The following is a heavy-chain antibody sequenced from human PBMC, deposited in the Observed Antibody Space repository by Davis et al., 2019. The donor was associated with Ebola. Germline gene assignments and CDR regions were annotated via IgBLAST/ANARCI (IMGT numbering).Heavy chain of an antibody. CDR2: IHKDGRT. CDR3: TSPTYYDFWSGANDAFDI. Sequence: GESLKISCEASGFTVSDNYMGWVREAPGKGLEWVSLIHKDGRTYYGDSVKGRFTISRDNSKNTLYLQMNSLKTEDTAVYYCTSPTYYDFWSGANDAFDIWGQGTMVTVSS. V-gene: IGHV3-53*01. J-gene: IGHJ3*02. CDR1: GFTVSDNY. D-gene: IGHD3-3*01.